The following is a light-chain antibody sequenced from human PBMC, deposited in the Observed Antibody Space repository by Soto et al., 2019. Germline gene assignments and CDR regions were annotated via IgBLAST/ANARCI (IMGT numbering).Light chain of an antibody. J-gene: IGKJ5*01. CDR3: QQRSSWPPIT. V-gene: IGKV3-11*01. CDR2: DAS. CDR1: QSVSSY. Sequence: EIVLTQSPATLSLSPGERATLSCRASQSVSSYLAWYQQKPGQAPRLLIYDASNRATGIPARFSGSGSGTDFTPTISSLEPEDFAVSYCQQRSSWPPITFGQGTRLEIK.